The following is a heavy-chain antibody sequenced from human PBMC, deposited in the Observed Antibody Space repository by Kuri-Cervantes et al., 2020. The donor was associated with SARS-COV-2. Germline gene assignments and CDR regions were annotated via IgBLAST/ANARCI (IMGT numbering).Heavy chain of an antibody. Sequence: SETRSLTCTVSGYSISSGYYWGWIRQPPGKGLEWIGSIYHSGSTYYNPSLKSRVTISVDTSKNQLSLKLSSVTAADTAVYYCARDRSGYEYYDFLNYMDVWGKGTTVTVSS. J-gene: IGHJ6*03. CDR1: GYSISSGYY. V-gene: IGHV4-38-2*02. CDR3: ARDRSGYEYYDFLNYMDV. CDR2: IYHSGST. D-gene: IGHD3-9*01.